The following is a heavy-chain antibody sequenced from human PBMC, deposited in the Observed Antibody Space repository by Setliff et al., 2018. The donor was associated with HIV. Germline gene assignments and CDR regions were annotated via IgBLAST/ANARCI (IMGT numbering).Heavy chain of an antibody. CDR1: GDSISSNNW. CDR3: TIPASSLAPN. Sequence: PSETLSLTCAVSGDSISSNNWWSWVRQPPGKGLEWIGEISHSGSTNYNPSLKSRVTISVDRSKMQFSLELKSVTAADTAVYYCTIPASSLAPNWGRGTQVTVSS. J-gene: IGHJ4*02. CDR2: ISHSGST. V-gene: IGHV4-4*02.